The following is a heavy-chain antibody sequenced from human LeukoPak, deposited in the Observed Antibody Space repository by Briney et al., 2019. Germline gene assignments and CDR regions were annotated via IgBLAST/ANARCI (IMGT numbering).Heavy chain of an antibody. D-gene: IGHD3-9*01. CDR3: TRVTLDYDILTGPDY. V-gene: IGHV3-30-3*01. J-gene: IGHJ4*02. Sequence: PGGSLRLSCAASGFTFSNYAMNWVRQAPGKGLEWVAVISYDGSNKYYADSVKGRFTISRDNSKNTLYLQMNNLRAVDTAVYYCTRVTLDYDILTGPDYWGQGTLVTVSS. CDR1: GFTFSNYA. CDR2: ISYDGSNK.